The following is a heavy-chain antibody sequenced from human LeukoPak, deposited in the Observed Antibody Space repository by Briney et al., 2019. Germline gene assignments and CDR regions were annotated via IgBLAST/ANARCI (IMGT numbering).Heavy chain of an antibody. D-gene: IGHD5-24*01. CDR1: GFTFSSYA. V-gene: IGHV3-30-3*01. Sequence: GRSLRLSCAASGFTFSSYAMHWVRQAPGKGLEWVAVISYDGSNKYYTDSEKGRFTISRDNSENTLYLQMNSLRAEDTAVYYCARVDGNSYGFHAFDIWGQGTVVSVAT. CDR2: ISYDGSNK. CDR3: ARVDGNSYGFHAFDI. J-gene: IGHJ3*02.